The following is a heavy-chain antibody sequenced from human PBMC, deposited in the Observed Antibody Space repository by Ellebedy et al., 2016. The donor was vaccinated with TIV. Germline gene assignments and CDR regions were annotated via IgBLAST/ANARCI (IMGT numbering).Heavy chain of an antibody. CDR2: IYYIGIT. CDR1: GGSISTFY. D-gene: IGHD1-26*01. V-gene: IGHV4-59*01. Sequence: MPSETLSLTCNVSGGSISTFYWSWIRQPPGKGLEFIGYIYYIGITNYNPSLESRVTMSVDTSKNQFSLKLSSVTTADTAVYYCARWVGHFDFWGQGAQVTVSS. J-gene: IGHJ4*02. CDR3: ARWVGHFDF.